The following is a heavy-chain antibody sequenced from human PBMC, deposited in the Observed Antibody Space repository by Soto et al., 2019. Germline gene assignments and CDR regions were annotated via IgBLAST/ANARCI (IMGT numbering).Heavy chain of an antibody. Sequence: SETLSLTCTFSGVSIINSNYYWNWIRQSPGKGLEWIGYIYSSGSTHYNPSLQNRVTISIDTSKNQVSLKVNSVTAADTAVYYCARDHPHSYGVYYFDYWGQGTPVTVSS. J-gene: IGHJ4*02. D-gene: IGHD5-18*01. CDR2: IYSSGST. CDR1: GVSIINSNYY. CDR3: ARDHPHSYGVYYFDY. V-gene: IGHV4-61*01.